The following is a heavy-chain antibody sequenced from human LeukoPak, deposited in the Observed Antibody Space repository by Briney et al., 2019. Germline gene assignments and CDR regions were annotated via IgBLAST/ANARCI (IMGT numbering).Heavy chain of an antibody. CDR1: GYTFTGYA. Sequence: GASVKVSCKASGYTFTGYAMHWVRQAPGRGLEWMGWINPNFGGTNYAQKFQGRVTMTRDKSTSTAYMELSRLRSDDTAVYYCARDPCSGGSCYRLTYYYYMDVWGKGTTGTVSS. CDR3: ARDPCSGGSCYRLTYYYYMDV. V-gene: IGHV1-2*02. CDR2: INPNFGGT. J-gene: IGHJ6*03. D-gene: IGHD2-15*01.